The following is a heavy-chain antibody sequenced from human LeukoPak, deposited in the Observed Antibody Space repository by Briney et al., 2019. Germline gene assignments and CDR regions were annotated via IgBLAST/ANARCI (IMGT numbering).Heavy chain of an antibody. J-gene: IGHJ4*02. D-gene: IGHD5/OR15-5a*01. V-gene: IGHV4-39*01. CDR2: ISYSGST. CDR3: ATLVSTRYYFDY. CDR1: GGSISSSTYY. Sequence: SETLSLTCTVSGGSISSSTYYWGWIRQPPGKGLDWIGSISYSGSTYYNPSLKSRVTISVDTSKNQFSLRLTSVTAADTAVYFCATLVSTRYYFDYWGQGTLVTVSS.